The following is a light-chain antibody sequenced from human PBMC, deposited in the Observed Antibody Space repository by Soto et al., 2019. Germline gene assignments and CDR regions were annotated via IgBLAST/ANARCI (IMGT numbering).Light chain of an antibody. V-gene: IGLV2-8*01. J-gene: IGLJ3*02. CDR2: EVN. CDR3: TSYAGSNDLGV. CDR1: SSDVGAYNY. Sequence: QSALTQPPSASGSPGQSVTISCTGASSDVGAYNYVSWCQQHPGKAPKLVIYEVNKRPSGVPDRFSGSKSGTTASLIVSGLQAEDEADYYCTSYAGSNDLGVFGGGTKVTVL.